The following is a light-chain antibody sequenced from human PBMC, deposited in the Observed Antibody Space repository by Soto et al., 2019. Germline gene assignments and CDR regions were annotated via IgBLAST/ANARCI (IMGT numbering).Light chain of an antibody. Sequence: ATRMPHSPSSHSATTGYRATITCRASQDITSYLAWYQQKPGKAPKLLIYAASTLQSGVPSRFSGSGSGTDFTLTISCLQSEEFATYYCKQYYSYPRTFGQGTKVDIK. V-gene: IGKV1-8*01. CDR2: AAS. J-gene: IGKJ1*01. CDR3: KQYYSYPRT. CDR1: QDITSY.